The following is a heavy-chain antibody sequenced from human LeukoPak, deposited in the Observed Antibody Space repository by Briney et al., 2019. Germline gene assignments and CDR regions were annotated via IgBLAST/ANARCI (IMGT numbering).Heavy chain of an antibody. D-gene: IGHD1-26*01. CDR3: NSYSGSPSFYYYMDV. J-gene: IGHJ6*03. V-gene: IGHV4-34*03. Sequence: SETLSLTCAVYGGSFSGYYWSWIRQPPGKGLEWIGEINHSGSTNYNPSLKSRVTISVDTSKNQFSLKLSSVTAADTAVYYCNSYSGSPSFYYYMDVWGKGTTVTVSS. CDR1: GGSFSGYY. CDR2: INHSGST.